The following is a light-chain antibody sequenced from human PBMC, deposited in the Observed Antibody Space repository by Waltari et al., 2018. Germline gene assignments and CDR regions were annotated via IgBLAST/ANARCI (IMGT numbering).Light chain of an antibody. Sequence: QSALTQPRSVSGSPVQSLTISCTGPSSDIGGYCFVSWYQQYPGKAPKLIIYDVNKRPPGVPDRFAGSKSGNTASLTISGLLNEDEADYYCCSYAGADTSVVFGGGTTLTVL. CDR2: DVN. CDR1: SSDIGGYCF. CDR3: CSYAGADTSVV. V-gene: IGLV2-11*01. J-gene: IGLJ2*01.